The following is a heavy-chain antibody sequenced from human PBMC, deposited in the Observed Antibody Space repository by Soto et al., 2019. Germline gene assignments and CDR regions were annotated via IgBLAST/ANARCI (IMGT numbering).Heavy chain of an antibody. CDR3: ARDGTLYDSSAYYYLY. CDR1: GGTFSRYT. CDR2: ITPMFGTP. J-gene: IGHJ4*02. V-gene: IGHV1-69*13. Sequence: SVKVSCKASGGTFSRYTITRVRQAPGQGLEWMGGITPMFGTPNYAQKFQGRVTITADESTSTAYMELSSLRSEDTAMYYCARDGTLYDSSAYYYLYWGQGTLVTVSS. D-gene: IGHD3-22*01.